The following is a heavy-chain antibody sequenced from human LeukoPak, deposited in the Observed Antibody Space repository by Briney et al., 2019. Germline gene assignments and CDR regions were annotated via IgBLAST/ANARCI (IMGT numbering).Heavy chain of an antibody. D-gene: IGHD3-3*01. V-gene: IGHV1-2*02. Sequence: GASVKVTCKASGYTFTGYYMHWVRQAPGQGLEWMGWINPNSGGTNYAQKFQGRVTMTTDTSTSTAYMELRSLRSDDTAVYYCARVETLPLRFLEWYPLPHMDVWGKGTTVTVSS. CDR1: GYTFTGYY. CDR3: ARVETLPLRFLEWYPLPHMDV. J-gene: IGHJ6*03. CDR2: INPNSGGT.